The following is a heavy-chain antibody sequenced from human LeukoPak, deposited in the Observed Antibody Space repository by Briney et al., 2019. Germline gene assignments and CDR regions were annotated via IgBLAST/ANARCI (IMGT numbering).Heavy chain of an antibody. CDR2: IYYSGST. V-gene: IGHV4-39*01. J-gene: IGHJ6*03. CDR1: GGSFSGYY. Sequence: PSETLSLTCAVYGGSFSGYYWGWIRQPPGKGLEWIGSIYYSGSTYYNPSLKSRVTISVDTSKNQFSLKLSSVTAADTAVYYCARRVQDSSGYYQDYYYYMDVWGKGTTVTIPS. CDR3: ARRVQDSSGYYQDYYYYMDV. D-gene: IGHD3-22*01.